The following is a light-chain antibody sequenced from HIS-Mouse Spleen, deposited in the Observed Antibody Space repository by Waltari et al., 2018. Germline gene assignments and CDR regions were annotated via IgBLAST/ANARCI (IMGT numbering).Light chain of an antibody. CDR1: SIDVGGYNY. J-gene: IGLJ3*02. CDR2: DVS. V-gene: IGLV2-11*01. Sequence: QSALTQPRSVSGSPAQSVTISCTGTSIDVGGYNYVPCYQQHPGKAPKLMIYDVSKRPSGVPDRFSGSKSGNTASLTISGLQAEDEADYYCCSYAGSYTWVFGGGTKLTVL. CDR3: CSYAGSYTWV.